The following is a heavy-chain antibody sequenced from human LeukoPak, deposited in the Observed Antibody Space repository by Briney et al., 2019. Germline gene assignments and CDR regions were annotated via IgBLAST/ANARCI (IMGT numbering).Heavy chain of an antibody. CDR2: ISYDGSNK. V-gene: IGHV3-30*03. CDR3: ARGYSYGLLGAYCGGDCYSFFDY. D-gene: IGHD2-21*02. CDR1: GLTFSSYG. Sequence: GGSLRLSCAASGLTFSSYGMHWVRQAPGKGLEWVAVISYDGSNKYYADSVKSRFTISRDNAKNSLYLQMNSLRAEDTAVYYCARGYSYGLLGAYCGGDCYSFFDYWGQGTLVTVSS. J-gene: IGHJ4*02.